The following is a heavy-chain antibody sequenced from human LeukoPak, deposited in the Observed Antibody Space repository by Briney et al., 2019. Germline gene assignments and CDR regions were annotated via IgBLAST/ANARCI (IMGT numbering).Heavy chain of an antibody. CDR1: GGSISSYY. Sequence: SGTLSLTCTVSGGSISSYYWSWIRQPPGKGLEWIGYIYYSGSTNYNPSLKSRVTISVDTSKNQFSLKLSSVTAADTAVYYCARYRGDYYYYGMDVWGQGTTVTVSS. CDR3: ARYRGDYYYYGMDV. D-gene: IGHD1-14*01. CDR2: IYYSGST. V-gene: IGHV4-59*01. J-gene: IGHJ6*02.